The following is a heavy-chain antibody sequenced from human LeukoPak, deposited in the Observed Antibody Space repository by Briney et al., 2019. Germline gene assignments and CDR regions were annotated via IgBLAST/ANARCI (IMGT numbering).Heavy chain of an antibody. D-gene: IGHD2-8*02. CDR3: ARVEWGMFDL. CDR2: IYHSGST. CDR1: GGSFSGYS. V-gene: IGHV4-30-2*01. Sequence: SETLSLTCAVYGGSFSGYSWSWIRQPPGKGLEWIGYIYHSGSTYYNPSLKSRVTISVDRSKNQFSLKLSSVTAADTAVYYCARVEWGMFDLWGRGTLVTVSS. J-gene: IGHJ2*01.